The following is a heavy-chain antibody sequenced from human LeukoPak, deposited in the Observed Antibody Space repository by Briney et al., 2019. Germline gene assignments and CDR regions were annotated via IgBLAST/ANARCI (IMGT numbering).Heavy chain of an antibody. CDR3: ASKRGYSYGLGY. J-gene: IGHJ4*02. CDR2: IIPIFGTA. V-gene: IGHV1-69*01. D-gene: IGHD5-18*01. Sequence: SVKVSCKPSGYTFSSYGISWVRQAPGQGLEWMGGIIPIFGTANYAQKFQGRVTITADESTSTGYMELSSLRSEDTAVYYCASKRGYSYGLGYWGRGTLVTVSS. CDR1: GYTFSSYG.